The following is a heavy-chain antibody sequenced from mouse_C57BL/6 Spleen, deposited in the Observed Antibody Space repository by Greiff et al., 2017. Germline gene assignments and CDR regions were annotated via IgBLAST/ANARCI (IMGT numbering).Heavy chain of an antibody. CDR3: AMTTVVAHFDY. J-gene: IGHJ2*01. CDR1: GYTFTSYW. D-gene: IGHD1-1*01. Sequence: VQLQQPGAELVKPGASVKLSCKASGYTFTSYWMHWVKQRPGQGLEWIGMIHPNSGSTNYNEKFKSKATLTVDKSSSTAYMQLSSLTSEDSAVYYCAMTTVVAHFDYWGQGTTLTVSS. V-gene: IGHV1-64*01. CDR2: IHPNSGST.